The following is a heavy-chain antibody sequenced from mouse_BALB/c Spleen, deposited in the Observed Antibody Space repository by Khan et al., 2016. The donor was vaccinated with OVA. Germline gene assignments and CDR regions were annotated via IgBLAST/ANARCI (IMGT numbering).Heavy chain of an antibody. CDR1: GYTFTSYW. D-gene: IGHD1-1*01. J-gene: IGHJ2*01. Sequence: QVQLQQPGAELVKAGASVKMSCKASGYTFTSYWMHWVKQRLGQGLEWFAETNPTNGRTYYTEKFKRKATLTVDQSSSTAYMLLSGPTFEDAAVYYCARIKKIVATYVDYWGQGTTLTVSS. CDR3: ARIKKIVATYVDY. CDR2: TNPTNGRT. V-gene: IGHV1S81*02.